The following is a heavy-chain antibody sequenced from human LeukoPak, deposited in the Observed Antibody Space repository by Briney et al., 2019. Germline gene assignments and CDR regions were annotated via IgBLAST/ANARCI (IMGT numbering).Heavy chain of an antibody. CDR2: ISWNSGSI. J-gene: IGHJ4*02. V-gene: IGHV3-9*01. Sequence: GGSLRLSCAASGFTFDDYAMYWVRQAPGKGLEWVSGISWNSGSIGYADSVKGRFTISRDNAKNSLYLQMNSLRAEDTALYYCAKGVYYYGSGSYYNPIDYWGQGTLVTVSS. D-gene: IGHD3-10*01. CDR3: AKGVYYYGSGSYYNPIDY. CDR1: GFTFDDYA.